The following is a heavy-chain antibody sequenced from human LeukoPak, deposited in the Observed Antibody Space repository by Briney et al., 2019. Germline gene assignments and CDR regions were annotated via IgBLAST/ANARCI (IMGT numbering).Heavy chain of an antibody. D-gene: IGHD3-22*01. Sequence: ASVKVSCKASGYTFTSYDINWVRQATGQGLEWMGWMNPNSGNTGYAQEFQGRVTMTRNTSISTAYMELSSLRSEDTAVYYCARGEHYYDSSGTEPFVYWGQGTLVTVSS. CDR3: ARGEHYYDSSGTEPFVY. CDR2: MNPNSGNT. J-gene: IGHJ4*02. V-gene: IGHV1-8*01. CDR1: GYTFTSYD.